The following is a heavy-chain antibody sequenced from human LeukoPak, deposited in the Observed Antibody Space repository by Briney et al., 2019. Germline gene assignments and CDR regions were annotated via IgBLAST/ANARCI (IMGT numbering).Heavy chain of an antibody. CDR3: ARKIGYSYGLVDY. Sequence: PSETLSLTCTVSGGSISSYYWSWIRQPPGKGLEWIGYIYYSGSTYYNPSLKSRVTISVDTSKNQFSLKLSSVTAADTAVYYCARKIGYSYGLVDYWGPGTLVTVSS. CDR2: IYYSGST. D-gene: IGHD5-18*01. J-gene: IGHJ4*02. CDR1: GGSISSYY. V-gene: IGHV4-59*12.